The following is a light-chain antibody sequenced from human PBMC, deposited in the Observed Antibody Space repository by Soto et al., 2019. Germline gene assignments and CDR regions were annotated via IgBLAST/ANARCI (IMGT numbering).Light chain of an antibody. Sequence: DVQMTQSPSSLSASVGDTVTMSCRSSRSISTSVSWYHQKPGKSPTLLIYGSSARQTGVPYKFGASGAGTDFTLTISGLQREDVATYYCQQTSSLPRTFSQVTTVDLK. CDR1: RSISTS. V-gene: IGKV1-39*01. CDR2: GSS. CDR3: QQTSSLPRT. J-gene: IGKJ1*01.